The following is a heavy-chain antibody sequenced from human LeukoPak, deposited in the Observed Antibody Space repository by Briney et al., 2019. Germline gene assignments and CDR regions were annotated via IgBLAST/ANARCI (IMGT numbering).Heavy chain of an antibody. CDR1: GYTFTSYG. V-gene: IGHV1-18*01. Sequence: ASVKVSCKASGYTFTSYGISWVRQAPGQGLEWMGWISAYNGNTNYAQKLQGRVTMTTDTSTSTAYMELRSLRYDDTAVYYCARMRNTIPSYYGMDVWGQGTTVTLSS. D-gene: IGHD3-10*01. CDR3: ARMRNTIPSYYGMDV. J-gene: IGHJ6*02. CDR2: ISAYNGNT.